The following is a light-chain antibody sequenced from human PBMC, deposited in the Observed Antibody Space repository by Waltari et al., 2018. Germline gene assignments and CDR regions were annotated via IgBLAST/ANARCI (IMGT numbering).Light chain of an antibody. CDR3: QQRSNWPPKYT. J-gene: IGKJ2*01. V-gene: IGKV3-11*01. Sequence: EIVLTHSPATLSLSPGVRATLSCTASQTVSSYFAWYEQKPGQAPRLLIYDASTRATGIPARCSGSGSRTDFTLTSSSLEPEDFAVYYCQQRSNWPPKYTFGQGTKLEIK. CDR1: QTVSSY. CDR2: DAS.